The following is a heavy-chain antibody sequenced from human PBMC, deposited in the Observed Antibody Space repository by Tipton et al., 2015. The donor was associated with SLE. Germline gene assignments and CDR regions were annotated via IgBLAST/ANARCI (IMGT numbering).Heavy chain of an antibody. Sequence: TLSLTCTVSGGSVVSGDYSCNWIRQPPGKGLEWIGSLFHSGTTYYNPSLNSRVTILIDTSKNQFSLHLDSVTAADTAVYYCARGYYDFWSGFYNVGYYFDYWGQGSLVAVSS. D-gene: IGHD3-3*01. CDR1: GGSVVSGDYS. CDR2: LFHSGTT. J-gene: IGHJ4*02. V-gene: IGHV4-30-2*03. CDR3: ARGYYDFWSGFYNVGYYFDY.